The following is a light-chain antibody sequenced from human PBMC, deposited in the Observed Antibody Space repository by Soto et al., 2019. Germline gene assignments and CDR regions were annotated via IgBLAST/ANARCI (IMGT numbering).Light chain of an antibody. J-gene: IGLJ3*02. CDR3: ATWDDSLNGWV. Sequence: QSVLTQPPSASGTPGQRVTISCSGSSSNIGSYTVSWYQHLPGTAPKLLIFSDNQRPSGVPERFSGSKSGTSASLAISGLQSEDEDDFYCATWDDSLNGWVFGGGTKLTVL. CDR1: SSNIGSYT. V-gene: IGLV1-44*01. CDR2: SDN.